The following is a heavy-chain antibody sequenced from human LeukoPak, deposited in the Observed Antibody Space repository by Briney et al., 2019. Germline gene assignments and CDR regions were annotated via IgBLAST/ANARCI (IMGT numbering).Heavy chain of an antibody. CDR3: ARLVYDSRGYYFDY. D-gene: IGHD3-22*01. Sequence: SETLSLTCTVSGGSISSYYWSWIRQPPGKGLEWIGYIYYSGSTSYNPSLESRVTISVDTSKNQFSLKLSSVTAADTAVYHCARLVYDSRGYYFDYWGQGTLVTVSS. J-gene: IGHJ4*02. CDR2: IYYSGST. CDR1: GGSISSYY. V-gene: IGHV4-59*08.